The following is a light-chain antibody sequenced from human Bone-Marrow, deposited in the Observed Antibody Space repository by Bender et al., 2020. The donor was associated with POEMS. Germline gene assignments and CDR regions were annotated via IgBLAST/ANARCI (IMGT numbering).Light chain of an antibody. Sequence: QSALTQPPSVSGSPGQSVTISCTGTSSDVGSYDLVSWYQQHPGKAPKLMIYEVSKRPSGVPDRFSGSKSCTSASLAISGLQSEDEADYYCAAWDDSLNGQVFGGGTKLTVL. CDR2: EVS. J-gene: IGLJ3*02. V-gene: IGLV2-11*01. CDR3: AAWDDSLNGQV. CDR1: SSDVGSYDL.